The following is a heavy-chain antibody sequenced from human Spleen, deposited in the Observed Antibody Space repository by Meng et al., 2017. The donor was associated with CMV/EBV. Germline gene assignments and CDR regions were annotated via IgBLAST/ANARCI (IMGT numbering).Heavy chain of an antibody. CDR1: GGSFSGYY. J-gene: IGHJ4*02. V-gene: IGHV4-34*01. CDR3: ARDRQNLAAGFDY. Sequence: CAVYGGSFSGYYWSWIRQPPGKGLEWIGEINHSGSTNYNPSLKSRVTISVDTSKNQFSLNLSSVTAADTAVYYCARDRQNLAAGFDYWGQGTLVTVSS. D-gene: IGHD6-25*01. CDR2: INHSGST.